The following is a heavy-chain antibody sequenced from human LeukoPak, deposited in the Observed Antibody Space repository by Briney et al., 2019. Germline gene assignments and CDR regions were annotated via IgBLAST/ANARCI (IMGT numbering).Heavy chain of an antibody. V-gene: IGHV3-33*06. D-gene: IGHD2-2*01. Sequence: GGSLRLSCAASGFTFSSYGMHWVRQAPGKGLEWVAVIWSDGSSEKYADSVKGRFTISRDNSKNTLYLQMNSLRAEDTALYYCAKGLYCSSTSCYFENYYYYMDVWGKRATVTVSS. J-gene: IGHJ6*03. CDR2: IWSDGSSE. CDR3: AKGLYCSSTSCYFENYYYYMDV. CDR1: GFTFSSYG.